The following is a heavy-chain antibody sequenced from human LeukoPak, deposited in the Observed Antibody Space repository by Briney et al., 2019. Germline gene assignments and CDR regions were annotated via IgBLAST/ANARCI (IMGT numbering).Heavy chain of an antibody. CDR1: VGTFSSYT. J-gene: IGHJ6*02. V-gene: IGHV1-69*02. CDR2: IIPILGIA. D-gene: IGHD6-6*01. Sequence: ASVKVSCKASVGTFSSYTISWVRQAPGQGLEWMGWIIPILGIANYAQKFQGRVTITADKSTSTAYMELSSLRSEDTAVYYCSSSHQVYYYYYGMDVWGQGTTVTVSS. CDR3: SSSHQVYYYYYGMDV.